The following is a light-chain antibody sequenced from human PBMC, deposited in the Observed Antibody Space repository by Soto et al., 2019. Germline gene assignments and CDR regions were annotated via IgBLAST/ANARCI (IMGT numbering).Light chain of an antibody. J-gene: IGKJ2*01. CDR1: QGISTY. CDR2: DAS. Sequence: DIQMTQSPSSLSASVGDRVTITCRASQGISTYLVWYQQRQGRAPKLLIYDASSLLSGVPSRFSGSGSVTDFALTISILQPEAFATYYCQQCYRTPYPFGQGTKVETK. V-gene: IGKV1-39*01. CDR3: QQCYRTPYP.